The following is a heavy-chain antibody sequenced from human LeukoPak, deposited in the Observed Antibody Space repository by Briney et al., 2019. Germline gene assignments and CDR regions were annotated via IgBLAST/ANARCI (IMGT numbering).Heavy chain of an antibody. CDR2: ISGSGGST. J-gene: IGHJ5*02. D-gene: IGHD3-9*01. Sequence: GGSLRLSCAASGFTFSGFAMSWVRQAPGKGLEWVSAISGSGGSTYYADSVKGRFTISRDNSKNTLYLQMNSLRAEDTAVYYCAKKGLVDHNWFDPWGQGTLVTVSS. V-gene: IGHV3-23*01. CDR3: AKKGLVDHNWFDP. CDR1: GFTFSGFA.